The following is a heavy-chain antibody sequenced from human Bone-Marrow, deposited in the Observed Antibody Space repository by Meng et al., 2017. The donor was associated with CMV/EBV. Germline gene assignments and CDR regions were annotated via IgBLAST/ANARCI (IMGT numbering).Heavy chain of an antibody. Sequence: SVKVSCKASGDTFSLYTITWVRQAPGQGLEWVGRIIPIVGIANYAQRFQGRLMITADKSTSTAYMELSSLRSEDTAVYYCARDMCLRSTSCYPGWFDPWGQGTLVTVSS. D-gene: IGHD2-2*01. V-gene: IGHV1-69*04. CDR1: GDTFSLYT. CDR2: IIPIVGIA. J-gene: IGHJ5*02. CDR3: ARDMCLRSTSCYPGWFDP.